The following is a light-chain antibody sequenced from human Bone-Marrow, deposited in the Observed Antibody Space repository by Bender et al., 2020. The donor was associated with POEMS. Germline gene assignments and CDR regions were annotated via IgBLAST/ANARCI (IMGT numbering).Light chain of an antibody. CDR3: CSYAGSSTVK. J-gene: IGLJ2*01. CDR2: ESR. CDR1: SSDVGNYNL. V-gene: IGLV2-23*01. Sequence: QSALTQPASVSGSPGQSITISCTGTSSDVGNYNLVSWYQHRPGEVPKLLIYESRKRPSGISSRFSGSKPDNTASLTISGLQPEDEADYYCCSYAGSSTVKFGGGTKMTVL.